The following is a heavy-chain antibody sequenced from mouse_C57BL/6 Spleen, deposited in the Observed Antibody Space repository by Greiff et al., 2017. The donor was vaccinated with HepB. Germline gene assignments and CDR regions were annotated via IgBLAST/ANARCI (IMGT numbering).Heavy chain of an antibody. J-gene: IGHJ4*01. CDR2: ISYDGSN. V-gene: IGHV3-6*01. Sequence: EVKLEESGPGLVKPSQSLSLTCSVTGYSITSGYYWNWIRQFPGNKLEWMGYISYDGSNNYNPSLKNRISITRDTSKNQFFLKLNSVTTEDTATYYCARGGESYAMDYWGQGTSVTVSS. CDR3: ARGGESYAMDY. CDR1: GYSITSGYY.